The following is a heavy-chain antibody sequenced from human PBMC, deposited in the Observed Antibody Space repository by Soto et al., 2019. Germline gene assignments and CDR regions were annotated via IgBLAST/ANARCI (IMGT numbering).Heavy chain of an antibody. V-gene: IGHV4-39*01. CDR2: ISYIGTS. J-gene: IGHJ5*01. D-gene: IGHD4-17*01. CDR3: VRQDGDNWFDS. CDR1: GVSLNNGAYY. Sequence: QLQLQESGPGLVKPSESLFLMCTVSGVSLNNGAYYWGWVRQPPGMGLEWIGSISYIGTSYYNPSLETLVTISVDTSKNQFPLTLTPLAAANTAIYYCVRQDGDNWFDSWGQGALVTFSS.